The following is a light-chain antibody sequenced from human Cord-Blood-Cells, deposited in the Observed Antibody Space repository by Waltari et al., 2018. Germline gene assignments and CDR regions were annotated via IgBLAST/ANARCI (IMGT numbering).Light chain of an antibody. V-gene: IGKV3-20*01. CDR2: GAS. Sequence: EIVLTQSPGTLSLSQGERATLSCRANQSVSSSYLALYQQKPGQAPRLLIYGASSRATDIPYRFSCSLSGTDFTHTISRLEPKNFAVYYCQQYGSSLVWTLGPGPNVEIK. J-gene: IGKJ1*01. CDR1: QSVSSSY. CDR3: QQYGSSLVWT.